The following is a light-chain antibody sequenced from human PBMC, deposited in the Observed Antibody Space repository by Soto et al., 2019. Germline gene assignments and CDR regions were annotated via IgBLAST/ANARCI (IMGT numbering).Light chain of an antibody. Sequence: DSQMTQYPSTLSASVGDRVTITCWASQSISTWLAWYQQKPEKAPKILISKASTLQSGAPPRCSGSGSGAEFTLTISSLQPDGFATYDWQQYESYPMTFGGGTKVEIK. V-gene: IGKV1-5*03. J-gene: IGKJ4*01. CDR1: QSISTW. CDR2: KAS. CDR3: QQYESYPMT.